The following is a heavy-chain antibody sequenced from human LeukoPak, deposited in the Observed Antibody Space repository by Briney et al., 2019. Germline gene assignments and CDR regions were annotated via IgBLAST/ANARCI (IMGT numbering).Heavy chain of an antibody. V-gene: IGHV3-66*01. CDR2: IYSGGST. D-gene: IGHD6-13*01. CDR3: ARVKEAYSSSWYPTYYYYYYMDV. CDR1: GFTVSSNY. Sequence: GGSLRLSCAASGFTVSSNYMSWVRQAPGKGLEWVSVIYSGGSTYYADSVKGRFTISRDNSKNTLYLQMNSLRAEDTAVYYCARVKEAYSSSWYPTYYYYYYMDVWGKGTTVTISS. J-gene: IGHJ6*03.